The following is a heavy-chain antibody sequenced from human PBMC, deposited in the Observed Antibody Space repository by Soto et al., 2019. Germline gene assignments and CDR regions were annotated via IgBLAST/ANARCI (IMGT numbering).Heavy chain of an antibody. Sequence: GESLKISCKGSGYSFTSYWISWVRQMPGKGLEWMGRIDPSDSYTNYSPSFQGHVTISADKSISTAYLQWSSLKASDTAMYYCARHVRYYDSSSDAFDIWGQGTMVTVSS. V-gene: IGHV5-10-1*01. CDR3: ARHVRYYDSSSDAFDI. D-gene: IGHD3-22*01. CDR2: IDPSDSYT. J-gene: IGHJ3*02. CDR1: GYSFTSYW.